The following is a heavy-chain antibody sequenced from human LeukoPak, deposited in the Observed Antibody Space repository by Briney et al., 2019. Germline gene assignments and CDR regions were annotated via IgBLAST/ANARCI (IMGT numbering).Heavy chain of an antibody. Sequence: GASVKVSCKAAGYTFTSYAISWVRQAPGQGLEWMGWISGYNGNTKYAKKVQGRVTMTTDTSTSTAYMELRSLRSDDTAVYYCARGSVAVAGRVWSYWGQGTLVTVSS. CDR1: GYTFTSYA. CDR3: ARGSVAVAGRVWSY. CDR2: ISGYNGNT. J-gene: IGHJ4*02. D-gene: IGHD6-19*01. V-gene: IGHV1-18*01.